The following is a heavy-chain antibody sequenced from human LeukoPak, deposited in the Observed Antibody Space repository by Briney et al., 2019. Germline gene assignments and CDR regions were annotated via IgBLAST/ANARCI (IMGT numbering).Heavy chain of an antibody. J-gene: IGHJ4*02. CDR2: IYYSGST. Sequence: PSETLSLTCTVSGGSISSGDYYWSWIRQPPGKGLEWIGYIYYSGSTYYNPSLKSRVTISVDTSKNQSSLKLSSVTAADTAVYYCARYEQWPAFDYWGQGTLVTVSS. V-gene: IGHV4-30-4*01. CDR3: ARYEQWPAFDY. D-gene: IGHD6-19*01. CDR1: GGSISSGDYY.